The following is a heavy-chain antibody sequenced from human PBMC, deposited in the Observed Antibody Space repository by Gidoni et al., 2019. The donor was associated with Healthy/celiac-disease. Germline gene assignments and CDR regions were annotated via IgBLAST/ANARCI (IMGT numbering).Heavy chain of an antibody. CDR1: GGTFSSYA. J-gene: IGHJ5*02. V-gene: IGHV1-69*12. D-gene: IGHD4-17*01. CDR2: IIPIFGTA. CDR3: ALGVATVTTYPKTNWFDP. Sequence: QVQLVQSGAEVKKPGSSVKVSCKASGGTFSSYAISWVRQAPGQGLEWMGGIIPIFGTANYAQKFQGRVTITADESTSTAYMELSSLRSEDTAVYYCALGVATVTTYPKTNWFDPWGQGTLVTVSS.